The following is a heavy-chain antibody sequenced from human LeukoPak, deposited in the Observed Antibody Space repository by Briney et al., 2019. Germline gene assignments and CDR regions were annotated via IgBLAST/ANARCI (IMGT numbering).Heavy chain of an antibody. CDR3: ARLQYYYGSGSYPLDH. Sequence: SETLSLTCAVYGGSFSGYYWSWIRQPPGKGLEWIGEINHSGSTNYNPSLKSRVTISVDTSKNQFSLKLSSVTAADTAVYYCARLQYYYGSGSYPLDHWGQGTLVTVSS. V-gene: IGHV4-34*01. J-gene: IGHJ5*02. CDR2: INHSGST. D-gene: IGHD3-10*01. CDR1: GGSFSGYY.